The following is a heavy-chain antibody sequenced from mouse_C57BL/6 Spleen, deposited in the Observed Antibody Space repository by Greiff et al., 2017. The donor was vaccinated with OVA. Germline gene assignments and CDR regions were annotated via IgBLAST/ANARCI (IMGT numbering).Heavy chain of an antibody. V-gene: IGHV1-4*01. CDR3: ATGGGFAY. CDR1: GYTFTSYT. Sequence: VKLMESGAELARPGASVKMSCKASGYTFTSYTMHWVKQRPGQGLEWIGYINPSSGYTKYNQKFKDKATLTADKSSSTAYMQLSSLTSEDSAGYYCATGGGFAYWGQGTLVTVSA. CDR2: INPSSGYT. J-gene: IGHJ3*01.